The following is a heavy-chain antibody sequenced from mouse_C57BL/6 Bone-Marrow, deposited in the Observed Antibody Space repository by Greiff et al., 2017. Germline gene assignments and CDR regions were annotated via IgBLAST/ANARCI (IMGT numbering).Heavy chain of an antibody. J-gene: IGHJ1*03. CDR1: GFTFSDYY. Sequence: EVKVEESGGGLVQPGGSLKLSCAASGFTFSDYYMYWVRQTPEKRLEWVAYISNGGGSTYYPDTVKGRFTISRDNAKNTLYLQMSRLKSEDTAMYYCARHGYSNYVGWYFDVWGTGTTVTVSS. CDR2: ISNGGGST. CDR3: ARHGYSNYVGWYFDV. D-gene: IGHD2-5*01. V-gene: IGHV5-12*01.